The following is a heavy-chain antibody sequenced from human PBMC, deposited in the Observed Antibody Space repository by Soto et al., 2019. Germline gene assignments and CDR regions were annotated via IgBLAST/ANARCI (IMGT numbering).Heavy chain of an antibody. V-gene: IGHV1-8*01. D-gene: IGHD1-26*01. CDR2: MNPNSGNT. CDR3: ARGHATILLLVHHTAFDY. CDR1: GYTFTSYD. Sequence: QVQLVQSGAEVKKPGASVKVSCKASGYTFTSYDINWVRQATGQGLEWMGWMNPNSGNTGYAQKLQGRATMTRNTALSTAYIALSSLRSDDTALYYCARGHATILLLVHHTAFDYCGQGTLVTVSS. J-gene: IGHJ4*02.